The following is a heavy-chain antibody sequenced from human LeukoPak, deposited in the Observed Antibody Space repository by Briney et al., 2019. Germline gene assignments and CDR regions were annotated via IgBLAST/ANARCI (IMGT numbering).Heavy chain of an antibody. CDR1: GGTFSSYA. Sequence: ASVKVSCKASGGTFSSYAISWVRQAPGQGLEWMGRIIPILGIANYAQKFQGRVTITADKSTSTAYMELSSLRSEDTAVYYCARDDILTGYSAMGYWGQGTLVTVSS. D-gene: IGHD3-9*01. V-gene: IGHV1-69*04. J-gene: IGHJ4*02. CDR3: ARDDILTGYSAMGY. CDR2: IIPILGIA.